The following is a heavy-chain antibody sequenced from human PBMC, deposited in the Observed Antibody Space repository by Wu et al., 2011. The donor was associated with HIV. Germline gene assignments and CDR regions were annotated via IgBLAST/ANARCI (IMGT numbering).Heavy chain of an antibody. D-gene: IGHD3-16*01. V-gene: IGHV1-69*01. CDR3: ARGRGIMITFAENWFDP. CDR2: IIPIFGTA. CDR1: GGTFSSYA. J-gene: IGHJ5*02. Sequence: QVQLVQSGAEVKKPGSSVKVSCKASGGTFSSYAISWVRQAPGQGLEWMGGIIPIFGTANYAQKFQGRVTITTDESTSTAYMELSSLRSEDTAVYYCARGRGIMITFAENWFDPWGQGTLVTVSS.